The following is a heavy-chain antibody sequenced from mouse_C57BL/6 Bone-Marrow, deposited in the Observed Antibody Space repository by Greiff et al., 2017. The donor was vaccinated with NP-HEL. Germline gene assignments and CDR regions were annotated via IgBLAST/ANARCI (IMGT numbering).Heavy chain of an antibody. V-gene: IGHV1-81*01. Sequence: VQLQQSGAELARPGASVKLSCKASGYTFTSYGISWVKQRTGQGLEWIGEIYPRSGNTYYNEKFKGKATLTADKSSSTAYLELRSLTSEDSAVYFCARRSYYSNYGWYFDVWGTGTPVTVSS. J-gene: IGHJ1*03. CDR2: IYPRSGNT. CDR3: ARRSYYSNYGWYFDV. D-gene: IGHD2-5*01. CDR1: GYTFTSYG.